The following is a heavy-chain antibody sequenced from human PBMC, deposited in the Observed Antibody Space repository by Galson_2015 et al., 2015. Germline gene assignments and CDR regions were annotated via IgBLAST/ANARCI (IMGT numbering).Heavy chain of an antibody. CDR2: ISSSGSTI. D-gene: IGHD2/OR15-2a*01. V-gene: IGHV3-48*03. CDR1: GFTFSSYE. J-gene: IGHJ4*02. Sequence: SLRLSCAASGFTFSSYEMNWVRQAPGKGLEWVSYISSSGSTIYYADSVKGRFTISRDNAKNSLYLQMNSLRAEDTAVYYCARVPFYPKPPIDYWGQGTLVTVSS. CDR3: ARVPFYPKPPIDY.